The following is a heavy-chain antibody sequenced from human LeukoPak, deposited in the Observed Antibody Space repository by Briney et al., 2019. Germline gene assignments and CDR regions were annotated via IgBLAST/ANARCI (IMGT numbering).Heavy chain of an antibody. CDR1: GGSISSYY. V-gene: IGHV4-59*01. CDR3: ARGDSSDSSGSSLLGDY. Sequence: SETLSLTCTVSGGSISSYYWSWIRQPPGKGLEWIGYIYYSGSTNYNPSLKSRVTISVDTSKNQFSLKLSSVTAADTAVYYCARGDSSDSSGSSLLGDYWGQGNLVTVSS. J-gene: IGHJ4*02. CDR2: IYYSGST. D-gene: IGHD3-22*01.